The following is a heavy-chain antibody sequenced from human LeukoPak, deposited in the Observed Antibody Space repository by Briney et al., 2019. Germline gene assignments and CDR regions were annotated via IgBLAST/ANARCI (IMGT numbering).Heavy chain of an antibody. CDR3: ARLLGESTIYDL. D-gene: IGHD3-16*01. CDR2: INQDGSVK. J-gene: IGHJ5*02. Sequence: GGSLRLSCAASGFTFNRHWMSWVRQAPGKGLDWVATINQDGSVKHYVDSVKGRFIISRDNAKNSLSLQMNSLRAEDTAMYYCARLLGESTIYDLWGQGTPVTVSS. CDR1: GFTFNRHW. V-gene: IGHV3-7*01.